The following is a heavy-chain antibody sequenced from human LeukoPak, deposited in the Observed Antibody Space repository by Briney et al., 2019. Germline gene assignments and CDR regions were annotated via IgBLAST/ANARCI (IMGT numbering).Heavy chain of an antibody. D-gene: IGHD1-26*01. V-gene: IGHV1-2*02. CDR1: VYTFTSCY. CDR2: INPNSGGT. Sequence: ASVTVSFKASVYTFTSCYIQWLRQAPGQALGWMGWINPNSGGTIYAQKFQGRVTMTRDTSISTAYMELSRLRSDDTAVYYCARKVGAKGIDYWGQGTLVTVSS. J-gene: IGHJ4*02. CDR3: ARKVGAKGIDY.